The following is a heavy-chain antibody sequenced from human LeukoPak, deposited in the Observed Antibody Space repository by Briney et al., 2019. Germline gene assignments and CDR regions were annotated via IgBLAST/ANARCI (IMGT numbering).Heavy chain of an antibody. D-gene: IGHD3-16*02. Sequence: GASVKVSCKASGYTFTGYFMHWVRQAPGQGLEWMGWINPNSGGTNYAQKFQGRVTMTRDTSISTAYMELSRLRSDDTAVYYCARDHYDYVWGSYRPYWFDPWGQGTLVTVSS. CDR2: INPNSGGT. V-gene: IGHV1-2*02. CDR3: ARDHYDYVWGSYRPYWFDP. J-gene: IGHJ5*02. CDR1: GYTFTGYF.